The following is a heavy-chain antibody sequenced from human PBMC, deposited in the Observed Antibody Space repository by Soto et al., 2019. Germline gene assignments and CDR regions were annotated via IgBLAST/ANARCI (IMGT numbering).Heavy chain of an antibody. J-gene: IGHJ4*02. CDR2: IFPRDSDT. CDR1: GYTFASYW. CDR3: VREYNSGGSITPYYFDY. V-gene: IGHV5-51*01. Sequence: GESLKISCKGSGYTFASYWIGWVRQMPGKGLEWMGIIFPRDSDTRYNPSFQGQVTISADRSISAAYLQWSSLKASDTAIYYCVREYNSGGSITPYYFDYWGQGTLVTVSS. D-gene: IGHD6-19*01.